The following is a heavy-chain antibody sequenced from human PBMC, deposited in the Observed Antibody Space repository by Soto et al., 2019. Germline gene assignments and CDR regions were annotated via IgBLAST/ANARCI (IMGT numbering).Heavy chain of an antibody. CDR3: ARVLKYSSSSTDFDY. D-gene: IGHD6-6*01. CDR2: IYYSGST. CDR1: GGSISSSSYY. V-gene: IGHV4-39*07. Sequence: SETLSLTCTVSGGSISSSSYYWGWIRQPPGKGLEWIGSIYYSGSTYDNPSLKSRVTISVDTSKNQFSLKLSSVTAADTAVYYCARVLKYSSSSTDFDYWGQGTLVTVSS. J-gene: IGHJ4*02.